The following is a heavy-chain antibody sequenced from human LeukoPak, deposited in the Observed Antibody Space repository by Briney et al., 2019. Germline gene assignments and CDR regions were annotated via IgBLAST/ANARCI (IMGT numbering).Heavy chain of an antibody. D-gene: IGHD3-22*01. Sequence: GGSLRLSCAASHFVFSDHYMSWVRQAPGKGLEWVAYISSGGDSILYADSVRGRFAISRDNAKNSLYLQINSLRVEDTAVYYCARTHYYYDSSGYYYIDYMDVWGKGTTVAVS. J-gene: IGHJ6*03. CDR2: ISSGGDSI. CDR3: ARTHYYYDSSGYYYIDYMDV. CDR1: HFVFSDHY. V-gene: IGHV3-11*01.